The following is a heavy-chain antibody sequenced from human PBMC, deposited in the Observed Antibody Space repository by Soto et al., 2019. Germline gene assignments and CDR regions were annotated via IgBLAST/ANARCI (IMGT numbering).Heavy chain of an antibody. Sequence: SVQVSCTASGFTFTSSAVQWVRQARGQRLEWIGWIVVGSGNTNYAQKFQERVTITRDMSTSTAYMELSSLRSEDTAVYYCAADHRGSGYDFWCYGMDVWGQGTTVTVSS. J-gene: IGHJ6*02. V-gene: IGHV1-58*01. CDR3: AADHRGSGYDFWCYGMDV. CDR1: GFTFTSSA. CDR2: IVVGSGNT. D-gene: IGHD5-12*01.